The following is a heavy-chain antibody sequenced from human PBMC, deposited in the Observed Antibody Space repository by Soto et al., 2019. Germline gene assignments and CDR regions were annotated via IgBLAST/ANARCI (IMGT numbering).Heavy chain of an antibody. J-gene: IGHJ6*02. CDR2: INQDTHET. CDR1: GFTFSADW. Sequence: EVQLVESGGTLVQPGGSLRLSCAASGFTFSADWMSWVRQAPGRGLEWVANINQDTHETNYVDSLRGRVTISRANAHNLLSLHISSLRVEDTAVYYCAREDATSGRSGVDHFSYFSGLDVWGQGTTVTVSS. CDR3: AREDATSGRSGVDHFSYFSGLDV. D-gene: IGHD6-19*01. V-gene: IGHV3-7*03.